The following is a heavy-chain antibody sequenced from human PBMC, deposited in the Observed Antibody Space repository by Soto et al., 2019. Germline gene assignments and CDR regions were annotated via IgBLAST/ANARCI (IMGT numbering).Heavy chain of an antibody. V-gene: IGHV3-23*01. D-gene: IGHD5-12*01. CDR3: AKDQEVLGIVATTVDY. J-gene: IGHJ4*02. CDR2: ISGSGGST. Sequence: EVQLLESGGGLVQPGGSLRLSCAASGFTFSSYAMSWVRQAPGKGLEWVSAISGSGGSTYYADSVKGRYTISRDNSKNTLNMQMNRLRAEDTAVYYCAKDQEVLGIVATTVDYWGQGTMVTVSS. CDR1: GFTFSSYA.